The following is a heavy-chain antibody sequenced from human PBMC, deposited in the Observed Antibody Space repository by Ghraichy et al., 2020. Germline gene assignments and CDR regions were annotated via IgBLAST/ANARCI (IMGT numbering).Heavy chain of an antibody. Sequence: GGSLRLSCAASGFTFSSFYMHWVRQAPGQGLVWVSRINRDGSTSNYADSVKGRFTISRDNAKNTLHLQMNSLRADDTAVYFCARGAPMDYATDYWGQGTLVIVSS. J-gene: IGHJ4*02. CDR3: ARGAPMDYATDY. D-gene: IGHD2-2*01. CDR2: INRDGSTS. V-gene: IGHV3-74*01. CDR1: GFTFSSFY.